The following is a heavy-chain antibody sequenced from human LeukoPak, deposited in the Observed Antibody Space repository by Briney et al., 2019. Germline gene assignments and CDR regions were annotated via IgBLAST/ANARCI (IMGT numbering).Heavy chain of an antibody. CDR2: ISSSSSYI. V-gene: IGHV3-21*01. CDR3: ASGSFSSSWYFYY. D-gene: IGHD6-13*01. J-gene: IGHJ4*02. Sequence: GGSLGLSCAASGFTFSSYSMNWVRQAPGKGLEWVSSISSSSSYIYYADSVKGRFTISRDNAKNSLYPQMNSLRAEDTAVYYCASGSFSSSWYFYYWGQGTLVTVSS. CDR1: GFTFSSYS.